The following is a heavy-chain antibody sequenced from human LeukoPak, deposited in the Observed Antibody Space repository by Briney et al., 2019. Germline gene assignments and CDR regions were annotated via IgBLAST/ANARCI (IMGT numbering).Heavy chain of an antibody. CDR2: INHSGST. CDR3: ATLGGDPRIAAADTRDYYMDV. Sequence: SETLSLTCAVYGGSFSGYYWSWIRQPPGKGLEWIGEINHSGSTNYNPSLKSRVTISVDTSKNQFSLKLSSVTAADTAVYYCATLGGDPRIAAADTRDYYMDVWGKGTAVTVSS. V-gene: IGHV4-34*01. D-gene: IGHD6-13*01. J-gene: IGHJ6*03. CDR1: GGSFSGYY.